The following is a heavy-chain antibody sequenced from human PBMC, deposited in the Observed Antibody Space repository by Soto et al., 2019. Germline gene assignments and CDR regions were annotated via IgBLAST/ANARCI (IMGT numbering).Heavy chain of an antibody. J-gene: IGHJ4*02. CDR2: IYTDKGNT. CDR3: ARGAGGFDY. CDR1: GYTFTSYA. V-gene: IGHV1-3*04. D-gene: IGHD3-10*01. Sequence: QGKLVQSGAEVRRPGASVKVSCMASGYTFTSYAVHWVRQAPGQRPEWMGWIYTDKGNTVYSQRFQDRVTITRDTSATTVYMELSGLRSEDTSVYYCARGAGGFDYWGQGTLVTVSS.